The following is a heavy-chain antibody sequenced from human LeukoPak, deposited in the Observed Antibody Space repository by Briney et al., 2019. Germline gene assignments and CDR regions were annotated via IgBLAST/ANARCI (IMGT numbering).Heavy chain of an antibody. J-gene: IGHJ6*03. CDR3: AKDRENYYYYYMDV. V-gene: IGHV3-30*02. CDR1: GFTFSNYG. Sequence: GGSLRLSCAASGFTFSNYGMFWVRQAPGKGLDWVSFIRFDGGHKYYADSVKGRFTISRDNSKNTVYLQMNSLRAEDTAMYYCAKDRENYYYYYMDVWGKGTTVTISS. CDR2: IRFDGGHK.